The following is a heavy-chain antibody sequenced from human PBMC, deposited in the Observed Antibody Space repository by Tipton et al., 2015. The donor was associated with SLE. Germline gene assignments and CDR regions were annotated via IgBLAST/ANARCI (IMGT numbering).Heavy chain of an antibody. V-gene: IGHV3-53*05. J-gene: IGHJ6*02. Sequence: SLRLSCAVSEITVSTNYMSWVRQAPGKGLEWVSVIYSGGKTYYADPVKGRFTISRDNSKNTLSLQMNSLRAEDTAVYYCARTYDPPLYGMDVWGQGTTVTVSS. D-gene: IGHD3-3*01. CDR1: EITVSTNY. CDR2: IYSGGKT. CDR3: ARTYDPPLYGMDV.